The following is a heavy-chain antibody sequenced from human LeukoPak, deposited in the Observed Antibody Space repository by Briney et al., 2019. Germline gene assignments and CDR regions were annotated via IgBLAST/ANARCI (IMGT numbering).Heavy chain of an antibody. Sequence: GASVKVSCKASGGTFSSYAISWVRQAPGQGLEWMGGIIPIFGTANYAQKFQGRVTITADESTSTAYMELSSLRSEDTAVYYCATIGRYSYGFHFDYWSQGTLVTVSS. D-gene: IGHD5-18*01. CDR1: GGTFSSYA. CDR2: IIPIFGTA. V-gene: IGHV1-69*13. CDR3: ATIGRYSYGFHFDY. J-gene: IGHJ4*02.